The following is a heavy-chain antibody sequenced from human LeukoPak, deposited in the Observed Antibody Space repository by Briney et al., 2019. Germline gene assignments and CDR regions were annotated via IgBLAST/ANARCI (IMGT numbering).Heavy chain of an antibody. D-gene: IGHD2-8*02. V-gene: IGHV3-53*01. CDR2: IYTDENDSKT. CDR1: GFTVSNNY. J-gene: IGHJ4*02. CDR3: ARAPPGSSGGYFDY. Sequence: GGSLRLSCEASGFTVSNNYMNWVRQAPGKALEWVSVIYTDENDSKTYYAASVKGRFTISREKSKNTLYLQMDSLRAEDTAVYYCARAPPGSSGGYFDYWGQGALVTVSS.